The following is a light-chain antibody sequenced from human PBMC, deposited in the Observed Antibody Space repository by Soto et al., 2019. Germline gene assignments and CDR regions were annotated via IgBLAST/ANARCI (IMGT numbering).Light chain of an antibody. V-gene: IGKV3D-15*02. CDR1: QSVGIN. J-gene: IGKJ5*01. Sequence: EVVMTQSPAILSVSPGESATLSCRASQSVGINVAWYQQKPGQAPRLLIYDASNRATGIPARFSGSGSGTDFTLTISSLEPEEFAVYYCQQYGSSPITVGQGTRLEIK. CDR2: DAS. CDR3: QQYGSSPIT.